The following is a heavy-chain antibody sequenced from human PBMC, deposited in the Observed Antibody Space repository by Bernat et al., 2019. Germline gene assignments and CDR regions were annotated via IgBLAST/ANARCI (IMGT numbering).Heavy chain of an antibody. CDR2: IYYSGST. V-gene: IGHV4-39*01. J-gene: IGHJ3*02. CDR1: GGSISSSGYY. Sequence: QLQLQESGPGLVKPSETLSLTCTVSGGSISSSGYYWDWIRQPPGEGLEWIGSIYYSGSTYYNPSLKSRVTISVDTSKNPFSLKLSSVTAADTAVYYCARRVTTRPDAFDIWGQGTMVTVSS. D-gene: IGHD4-17*01. CDR3: ARRVTTRPDAFDI.